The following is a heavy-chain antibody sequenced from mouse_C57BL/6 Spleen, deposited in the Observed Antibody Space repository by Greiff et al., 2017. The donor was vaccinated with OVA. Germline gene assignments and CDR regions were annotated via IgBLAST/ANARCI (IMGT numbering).Heavy chain of an antibody. Sequence: QVQLQQSGAELVKPGASVKLSCKASGYTFTSYWMQWVKQRPGQGLEWIGEIDPSDSYTNYNQKFKGKATLTVDTSSSTAYMQLSSLTSEDSAVYYCARGGYYRAMDDWGQGTSVTVSS. CDR2: IDPSDSYT. CDR1: GYTFTSYW. V-gene: IGHV1-50*01. CDR3: ARGGYYRAMDD. D-gene: IGHD2-12*01. J-gene: IGHJ4*01.